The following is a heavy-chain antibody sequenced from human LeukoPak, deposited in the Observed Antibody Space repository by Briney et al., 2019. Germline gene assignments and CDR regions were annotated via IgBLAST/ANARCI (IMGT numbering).Heavy chain of an antibody. Sequence: KTSETLSLTCTVSGGSISSYYWNWIRQPPGKGLEWIGYIYYSGSTYYNPSLKSRVSISVDTSKNQFSLKLSSVTAADTAVYYCAAGYEVADVWGQGTLVTVSS. CDR1: GGSISSYY. CDR3: AAGYEVADV. D-gene: IGHD5-12*01. CDR2: IYYSGST. J-gene: IGHJ4*02. V-gene: IGHV4-59*12.